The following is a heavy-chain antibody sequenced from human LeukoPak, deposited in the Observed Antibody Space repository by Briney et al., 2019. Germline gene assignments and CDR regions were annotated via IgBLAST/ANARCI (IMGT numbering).Heavy chain of an antibody. CDR1: GFTFSSYS. CDR2: ISSSSSYI. D-gene: IGHD6-19*01. Sequence: KPGGSLRLSCAASGFTFSSYSMNWVRQAPGKGLEWVSSISSSSSYIYYADSVKGRFTISRDNAKNSLYLQMNSLRAEDTVVYYCARDHMAIAVAGIDYWGQGTLVTVSS. J-gene: IGHJ4*02. CDR3: ARDHMAIAVAGIDY. V-gene: IGHV3-21*01.